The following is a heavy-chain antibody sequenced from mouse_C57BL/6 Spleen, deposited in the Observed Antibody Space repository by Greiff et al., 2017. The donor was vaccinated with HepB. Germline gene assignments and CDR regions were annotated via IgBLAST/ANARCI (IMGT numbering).Heavy chain of an antibody. V-gene: IGHV1-50*01. CDR1: GYTFTSYW. D-gene: IGHD2-1*01. J-gene: IGHJ2*01. CDR2: IDPSDSYT. Sequence: VQLQQPGAELVKPGASVKLSCKASGYTFTSYWMQWVKQRPGQGLEWIGEIDPSDSYTNYNQKVKGKATLTVDTSSSTAYMQLSSLTSEDSAVYYCSSGNFFDYWGQGTTLTVSS. CDR3: SSGNFFDY.